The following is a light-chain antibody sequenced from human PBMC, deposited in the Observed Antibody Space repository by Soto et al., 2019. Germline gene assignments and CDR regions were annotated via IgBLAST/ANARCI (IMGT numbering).Light chain of an antibody. Sequence: IQVPQSRSSLSAWVGDGVNIAGRASQGIRNDLGWYQQKPGKAPKRLIYAASSLQSGVPSRFSGSRSGTEFTLTISSLQPEDFATYYCLQDNSYPRTFGQGTKVDIK. CDR3: LQDNSYPRT. J-gene: IGKJ1*01. V-gene: IGKV1-17*01. CDR2: AAS. CDR1: QGIRND.